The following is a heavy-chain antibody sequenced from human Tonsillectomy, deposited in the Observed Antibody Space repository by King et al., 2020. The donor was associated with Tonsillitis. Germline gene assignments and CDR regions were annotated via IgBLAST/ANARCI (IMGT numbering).Heavy chain of an antibody. CDR3: ARGVRGGRYY. CDR1: GFTFSSYG. J-gene: IGHJ4*02. D-gene: IGHD3-10*01. CDR2: ISYGGSNK. V-gene: IGHV3-33*05. Sequence: VQLVESGGGVVQPGRSLRLSCAASGFTFSSYGMHWVRQAPGKGLEWVAVISYGGSNKYYADSVKGRFTISRDNSKNTLYLQMNSLRADDTDRYYCARGVRGGRYYWGQGTLVSVSS.